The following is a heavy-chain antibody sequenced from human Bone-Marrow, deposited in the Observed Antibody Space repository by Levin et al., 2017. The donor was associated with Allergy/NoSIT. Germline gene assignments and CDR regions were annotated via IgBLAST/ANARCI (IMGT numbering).Heavy chain of an antibody. CDR1: GFTVSSNY. V-gene: IGHV3-53*01. J-gene: IGHJ4*02. D-gene: IGHD3-10*01. CDR3: ARGWFGALFSH. CDR2: IYSGGST. Sequence: LSLTCAASGFTVSSNYMSWVRQAPGKGPEWVSVIYSGGSTYYADSVKGRFTISRDNSKNPLYLQMNSLTAEDTAVYYCARGWFGALFSHCGRGTLVTFT.